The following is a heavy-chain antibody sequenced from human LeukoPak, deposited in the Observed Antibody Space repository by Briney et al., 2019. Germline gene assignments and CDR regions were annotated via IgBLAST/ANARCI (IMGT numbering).Heavy chain of an antibody. CDR3: ARAHTPLRSDYYYYLDV. D-gene: IGHD5-18*01. J-gene: IGHJ6*03. CDR1: GGSFSGHY. Sequence: PSETLSLTCTVSGGSFSGHYWTWIRQPAGRGLEFIGRVYITGPTNYNASLLGRVTMSVDTSKSQFSLNLTSVTAADTAVYYCARAHTPLRSDYYYYLDVWGKGTTVTVS. CDR2: VYITGPT. V-gene: IGHV4-4*07.